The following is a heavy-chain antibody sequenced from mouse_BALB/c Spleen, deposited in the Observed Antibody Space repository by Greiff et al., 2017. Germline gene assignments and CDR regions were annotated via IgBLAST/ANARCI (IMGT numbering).Heavy chain of an antibody. CDR3: TRDVYYGFDY. V-gene: IGHV5-6-4*01. D-gene: IGHD1-1*01. J-gene: IGHJ2*01. Sequence: EVQLVESGGGLVKPGGSLKLSCAASGFTFSSYTMSWVRQTPEKRLEWVATISSGGSYTYYPDSVKGRFTISRDNAKNTLYLQMSSLKSEDTAMYYCTRDVYYGFDYWGQGTTLTVSS. CDR2: ISSGGSYT. CDR1: GFTFSSYT.